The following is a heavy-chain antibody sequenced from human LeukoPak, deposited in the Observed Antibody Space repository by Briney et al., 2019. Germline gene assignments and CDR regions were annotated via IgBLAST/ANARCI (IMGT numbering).Heavy chain of an antibody. Sequence: SETLSLTCAVYGGSFSGYYWSWIRQPPGKGLEWIGEINHSGSTNYNPSLKSRVTISVDTSKNQFSLKLSSVTAADTAVYYCARGRESSSTGYYFDYWGQGTLVTVSS. CDR2: INHSGST. V-gene: IGHV4-34*01. CDR1: GGSFSGYY. D-gene: IGHD6-13*01. CDR3: ARGRESSSTGYYFDY. J-gene: IGHJ4*02.